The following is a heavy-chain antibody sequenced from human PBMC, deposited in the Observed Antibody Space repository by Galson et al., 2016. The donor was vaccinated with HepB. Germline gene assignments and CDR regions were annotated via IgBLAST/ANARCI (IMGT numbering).Heavy chain of an antibody. CDR1: GGSISNNYW. D-gene: IGHD1-26*01. CDR3: TRGNLGAYATMAFDY. V-gene: IGHV4-4*02. Sequence: ETLSLTCAVSGGSISNNYWWSWVRQSPGEGLEWIGEIYETGTAHYNPPFTRRATISVDKSKNQISLRLDSVTAADTAVYYCTRGNLGAYATMAFDYWGQGSLVTVSS. J-gene: IGHJ4*02. CDR2: IYETGTA.